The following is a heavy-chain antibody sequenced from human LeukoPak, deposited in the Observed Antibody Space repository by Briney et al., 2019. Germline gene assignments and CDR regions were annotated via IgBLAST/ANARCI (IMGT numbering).Heavy chain of an antibody. D-gene: IGHD2-2*03. V-gene: IGHV1-69*05. CDR1: GGTFSSYA. J-gene: IGHJ3*02. Sequence: ASVKVSCKASGGTFSSYAISWVRQAPGQGLEWMGGIIPIFGTANYAQKLQGRVTMTTDTSTSTAYMELRSLRSDDTAVYYCARALNDGLAFDIWGQGTMVTVSS. CDR2: IIPIFGTA. CDR3: ARALNDGLAFDI.